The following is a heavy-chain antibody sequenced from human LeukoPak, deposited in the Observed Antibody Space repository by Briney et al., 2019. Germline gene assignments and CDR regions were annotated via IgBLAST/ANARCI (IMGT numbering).Heavy chain of an antibody. V-gene: IGHV4-59*08. CDR1: GGSLITYY. Sequence: SETLSLTCTVSGGSLITYYWSWIRQPPGKGLEWIGYIHYSGSTNYNPSLKSRLIISVDTSKNQFSLKMRSVTAADTAVYFCARHYGDYAFDYWGQGKPVTVSS. CDR2: IHYSGST. CDR3: ARHYGDYAFDY. D-gene: IGHD4-17*01. J-gene: IGHJ4*02.